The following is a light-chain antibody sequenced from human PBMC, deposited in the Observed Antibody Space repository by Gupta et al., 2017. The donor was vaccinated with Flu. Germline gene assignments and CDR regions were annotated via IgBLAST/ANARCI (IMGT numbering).Light chain of an antibody. CDR2: KDS. CDR3: HSADRSANDGL. V-gene: IGLV3-25*01. CDR1: AVRRQY. J-gene: IGLJ3*02. Sequence: GKTATITVSGDAVRRQYAYWYQQKPGQAPILLIYKDSERRSGIPGRFSGSTSGTTVTLTTSGVQAEEEADYYCHSADRSANDGLFGGGTKLTVL.